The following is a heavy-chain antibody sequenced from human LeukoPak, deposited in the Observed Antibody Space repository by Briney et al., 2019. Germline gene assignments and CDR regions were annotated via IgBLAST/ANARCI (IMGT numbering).Heavy chain of an antibody. Sequence: GGSLRLSCAASGFTFGSYAMSWVRQAPGKGLEWVSAISGSGGSTYYADSVKGRFTISRDNSKNTLYLQMNSLRAEDTAVYYCAKRYNWNHGVFDYWGQGTLVTVSS. D-gene: IGHD1-14*01. CDR3: AKRYNWNHGVFDY. CDR1: GFTFGSYA. CDR2: ISGSGGST. V-gene: IGHV3-23*01. J-gene: IGHJ4*02.